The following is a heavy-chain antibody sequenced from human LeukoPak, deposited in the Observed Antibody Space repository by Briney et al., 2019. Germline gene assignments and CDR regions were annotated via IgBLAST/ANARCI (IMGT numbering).Heavy chain of an antibody. D-gene: IGHD4-17*01. J-gene: IGHJ4*02. CDR2: IKQDGSEK. CDR1: GFTFSSYW. V-gene: IGHV3-7*03. CDR3: AKEGGDYIFDYFES. Sequence: GGSLRLSCAASGFTFSSYWMSWVRQAPGKGLEWVANIKQDGSEKYYVDSVKGRFTISRDNAKNSLYLQMNSLRAEDTAVYYCAKEGGDYIFDYFESWGRGTLVTVSS.